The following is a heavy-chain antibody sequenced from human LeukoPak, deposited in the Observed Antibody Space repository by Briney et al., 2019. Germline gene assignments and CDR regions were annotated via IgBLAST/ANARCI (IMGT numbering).Heavy chain of an antibody. D-gene: IGHD6-13*01. V-gene: IGHV3-30*04. CDR1: GFTFSSYA. CDR3: ARDRGYSTPLDAFDI. Sequence: GGSLRLSCAASGFTFSSYAMHWVRQAPGKGLEWVAVISYDGSNKYYADSVKGRFTISRDNSKNTLYLQMNSLRAEDTAVYYCARDRGYSTPLDAFDIGGQGTMVTVSS. J-gene: IGHJ3*02. CDR2: ISYDGSNK.